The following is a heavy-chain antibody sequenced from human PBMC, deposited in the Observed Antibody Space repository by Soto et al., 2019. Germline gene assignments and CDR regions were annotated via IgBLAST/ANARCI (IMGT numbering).Heavy chain of an antibody. CDR1: GYTFTSYA. Sequence: ASVKVSCKASGYTFTSYAVHWVRQAPGQRLEWMGWINAGNGNTKYSQQFQCRVTITRDTSATIAYMELSSLRSEDTSLYYCAREGRYGDYVDYWGQGTLVTVSS. J-gene: IGHJ4*02. V-gene: IGHV1-3*01. CDR3: AREGRYGDYVDY. D-gene: IGHD3-16*01. CDR2: INAGNGNT.